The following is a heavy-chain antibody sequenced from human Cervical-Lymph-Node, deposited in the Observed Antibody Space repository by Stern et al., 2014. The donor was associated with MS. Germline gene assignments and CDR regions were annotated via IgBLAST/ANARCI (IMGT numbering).Heavy chain of an antibody. CDR3: VRLLSANSVLTFAF. CDR1: GYNFNDYW. J-gene: IGHJ4*02. Sequence: EVHLVESGAEVKKPGDSLKISCKASGYNFNDYWIGWVRQMPGKGLEWMGIVYPGDSESRYSPSFEGRVAISADNSINTAYLQWSSLRASDSAMYYCVRLLSANSVLTFAFWGQGAQVTVSS. D-gene: IGHD5-18*01. V-gene: IGHV5-51*03. CDR2: VYPGDSES.